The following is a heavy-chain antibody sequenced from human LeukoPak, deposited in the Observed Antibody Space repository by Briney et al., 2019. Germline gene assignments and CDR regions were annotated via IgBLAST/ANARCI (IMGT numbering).Heavy chain of an antibody. D-gene: IGHD5-24*01. CDR1: GGSITSDSDY. Sequence: SETLSLTCTLSGGSITSDSDYWGWIRQPPGKGLEWIGRVYYSGSTFHNPSLRSRVTLSVDTSKNQFSLRLRSVTAADTAVYYCAREDGYNMDDAFDIWGQGTMVSVSS. CDR2: VYYSGST. V-gene: IGHV4-39*01. J-gene: IGHJ3*02. CDR3: AREDGYNMDDAFDI.